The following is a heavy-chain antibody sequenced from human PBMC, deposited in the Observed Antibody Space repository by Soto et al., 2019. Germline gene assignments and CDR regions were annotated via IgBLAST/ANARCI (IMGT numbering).Heavy chain of an antibody. V-gene: IGHV4-39*01. D-gene: IGHD3-22*01. CDR2: IYHTGNA. J-gene: IGHJ5*02. Sequence: SETLSLTCSVSGDSISNSRFYWAWIRHPPGEGLEWIGSIYHTGNAYYNPSLKSRVTISVDTSKNQFSLKLTSVTAADAALYYCARDFFDSSDYTTNWFDPWGQGTLVTVS. CDR3: ARDFFDSSDYTTNWFDP. CDR1: GDSISNSRFY.